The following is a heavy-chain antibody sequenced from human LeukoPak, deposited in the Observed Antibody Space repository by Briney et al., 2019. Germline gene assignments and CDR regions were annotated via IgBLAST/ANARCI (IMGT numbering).Heavy chain of an antibody. D-gene: IGHD3/OR15-3a*01. CDR1: QFTFTSYA. J-gene: IGHJ4*02. CDR2: IGDSGVPT. V-gene: IGHV3-23*01. Sequence: GGSLRLSCAASQFTFTSYAMSWVRQAPVRGLEWVSSIGDSGVPTYYADSVKGRFTISRDNSQNTLYLQMNSLRADDTAVYYCAKVATWTYFDSWGQGTLVTVSS. CDR3: AKVATWTYFDS.